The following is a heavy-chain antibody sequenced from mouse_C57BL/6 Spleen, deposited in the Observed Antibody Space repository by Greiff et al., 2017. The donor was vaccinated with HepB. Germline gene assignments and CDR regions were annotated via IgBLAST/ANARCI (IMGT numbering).Heavy chain of an antibody. J-gene: IGHJ1*03. CDR2: IDPSDSYT. Sequence: VQLQQPGAELVRPGTSVKLSCKASGYTFTSYWMHWVKQRPGQGLEWIGVIDPSDSYTNYNQKFKGKATLTVDTSSSTAYMQLSSLTSEDSAVYYCARSPNYGNHWYFDVWGTGTTVTVSS. V-gene: IGHV1-59*01. CDR1: GYTFTSYW. D-gene: IGHD2-1*01. CDR3: ARSPNYGNHWYFDV.